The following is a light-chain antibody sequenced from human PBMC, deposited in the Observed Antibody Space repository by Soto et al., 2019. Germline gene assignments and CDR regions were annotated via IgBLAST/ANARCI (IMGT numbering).Light chain of an antibody. J-gene: IGKJ2*01. CDR1: QSVLSSSNNKNF. CDR2: WAS. V-gene: IGKV4-1*01. CDR3: QQYYRIPYT. Sequence: DIVMTQSPDSLAVSLGERATINCKSSQSVLSSSNNKNFLAWYQQKPGQSPKLLIYWASTRESGVPDRFSVSGSGTDFTLTISSLQAEDVAVYYCQQYYRIPYTFGQGTKLEI.